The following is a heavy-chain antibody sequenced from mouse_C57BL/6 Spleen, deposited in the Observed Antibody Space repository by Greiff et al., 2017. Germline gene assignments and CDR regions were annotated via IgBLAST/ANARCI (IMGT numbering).Heavy chain of an antibody. CDR2: ISDGGSYT. V-gene: IGHV5-4*01. CDR3: ARDNYGSSYFDY. Sequence: DVKLQESGGGLVKPGGSLKLSCAASGFTFSSYAMSWVRQTPEKRLEWVATISDGGSYTYYPDNVKGRFTISRDNAKNNLYLQMSHLKSEDTAMYYCARDNYGSSYFDYWGQGTTLTVSS. CDR1: GFTFSSYA. J-gene: IGHJ2*01. D-gene: IGHD1-1*01.